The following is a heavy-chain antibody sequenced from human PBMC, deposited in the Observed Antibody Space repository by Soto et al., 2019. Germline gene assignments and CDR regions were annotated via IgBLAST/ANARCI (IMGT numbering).Heavy chain of an antibody. CDR3: ARVYCSGGGCYGIDY. D-gene: IGHD2-15*01. CDR1: GYTFTSSY. J-gene: IGHJ4*02. CDR2: INPSGGST. V-gene: IGHV1-46*01. Sequence: ASVKVSCKASGYTFTSSYMHWVRQAPGQGLEWVGIINPSGGSTSYAQKFQGRLTMTRDTFTSTVYMELSSLRSEDTAVYYCARVYCSGGGCYGIDYWGQGTLVTVSS.